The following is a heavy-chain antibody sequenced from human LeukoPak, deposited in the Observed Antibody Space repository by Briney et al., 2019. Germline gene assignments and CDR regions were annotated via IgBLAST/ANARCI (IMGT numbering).Heavy chain of an antibody. CDR1: GFTFSSYG. CDR3: AKYACGSGGNWFDP. Sequence: GGSLRLSCAASGFTFSSYGMHWVRQAPGKGLEWVAVISYDGSNKYYADSVKGRFTISRDNSKNTLYLQMNSLRAEDTAVYYCAKYACGSGGNWFDPWGQGTLVTVSS. V-gene: IGHV3-30*18. D-gene: IGHD3-10*01. J-gene: IGHJ5*02. CDR2: ISYDGSNK.